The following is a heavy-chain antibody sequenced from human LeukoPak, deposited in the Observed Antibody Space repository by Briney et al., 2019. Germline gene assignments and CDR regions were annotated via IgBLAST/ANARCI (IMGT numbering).Heavy chain of an antibody. CDR3: ARDAGNSGYGCDL. CDR2: IRYSGET. D-gene: IGHD5-12*01. V-gene: IGHV3-48*01. J-gene: IGHJ5*02. Sequence: PGGTLRLSCAASGGIFSQYSRNWVRQAPGKGLEWVGHIRYSGETFYADSVKGRFTISKDNARNSLYLQMNDLRGEDTAIYYCARDAGNSGYGCDLWGQGTLVTVSS. CDR1: GGIFSQYS.